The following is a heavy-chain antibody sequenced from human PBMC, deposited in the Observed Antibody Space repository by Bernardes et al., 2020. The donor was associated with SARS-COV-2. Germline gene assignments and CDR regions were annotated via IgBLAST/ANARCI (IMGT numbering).Heavy chain of an antibody. D-gene: IGHD6-13*01. Sequence: GGSLRLSCAASGFTFSSYAMSWVRQAPGKGLEWVSAISGSGGSTYYADSVKGRFTISRDNSKNTLYLQMNSLRAEDTAVYYCAKGEWGYSSSWYGYWGQGTLVTVSS. CDR2: ISGSGGST. J-gene: IGHJ4*02. CDR3: AKGEWGYSSSWYGY. V-gene: IGHV3-23*01. CDR1: GFTFSSYA.